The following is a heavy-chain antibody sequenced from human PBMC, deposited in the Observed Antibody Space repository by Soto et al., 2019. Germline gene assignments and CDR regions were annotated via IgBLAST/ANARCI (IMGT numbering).Heavy chain of an antibody. CDR2: ISYDGSNK. J-gene: IGHJ5*02. D-gene: IGHD3-9*01. Sequence: PGGSLRLSCTASGFTFSSYVMSWVRQAPGKGLEWVAVISYDGSNKYYADSVKGRFTISRDNSKNTLYLQMNSLRAEDTAVYYCARARLRYFDWLEDPPNWFDPWGQGTLVTVSS. V-gene: IGHV3-30-3*01. CDR1: GFTFSSYV. CDR3: ARARLRYFDWLEDPPNWFDP.